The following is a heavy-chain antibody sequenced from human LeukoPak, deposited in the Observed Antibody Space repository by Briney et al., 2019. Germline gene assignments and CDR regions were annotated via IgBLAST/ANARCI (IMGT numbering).Heavy chain of an antibody. V-gene: IGHV4-59*01. Sequence: PSETLSLTCTVSGGSISSYYWSWIRQPPGKGLEWIGYIYYSGSTNYNPSLKSRVTISVDTSKNQFSLKLSSVTAADTAVYYCAGAAGSGSPLSRWGQGTLVTVSS. D-gene: IGHD3-10*01. CDR2: IYYSGST. CDR1: GGSISSYY. CDR3: AGAAGSGSPLSR. J-gene: IGHJ4*02.